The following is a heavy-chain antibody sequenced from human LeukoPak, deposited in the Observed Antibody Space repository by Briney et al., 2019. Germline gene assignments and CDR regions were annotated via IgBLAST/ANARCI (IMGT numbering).Heavy chain of an antibody. D-gene: IGHD3-10*01. CDR2: ISTDAGET. V-gene: IGHV3-23*01. CDR3: AKGSGNGYGSGPFDY. CDR1: GFTFSNSG. Sequence: GGTLRLSCAASGFTFSNSGMSWVRQAPGKGLEWVSAISTDAGETHYADSVKGRFTISKDNSKNTVSLQMSSLRAEDTALYYCAKGSGNGYGSGPFDYWGQGTLVTVSS. J-gene: IGHJ4*02.